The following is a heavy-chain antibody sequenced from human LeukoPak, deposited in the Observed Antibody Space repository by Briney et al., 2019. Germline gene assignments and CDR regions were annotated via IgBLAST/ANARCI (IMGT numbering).Heavy chain of an antibody. CDR3: ARDLMGASHFDF. J-gene: IGHJ4*02. CDR1: GYSISNGYY. D-gene: IGHD4/OR15-4a*01. V-gene: IGHV4-38-2*02. Sequence: SETLSLTCTVSGYSISNGYYWGWMRQPPGKGLEWIGSIYHSGRTHYNPSLKSRVTISIDTSKNQFSLKMSSVTAADTAVYYCARDLMGASHFDFWGQGTLVTVSS. CDR2: IYHSGRT.